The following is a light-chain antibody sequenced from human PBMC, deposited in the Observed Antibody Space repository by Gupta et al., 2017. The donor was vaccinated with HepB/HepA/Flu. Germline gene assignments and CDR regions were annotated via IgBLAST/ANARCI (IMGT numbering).Light chain of an antibody. CDR2: TAS. V-gene: IGKV1-39*01. CDR3: QQSYTFPCS. Sequence: DIQMTQSPSSLSASVGDRVTITCRASQSISIYLNWYQQKPGKAPKRLIYTASSLQSGVPSRFSGSGFGTEFTLTISSLQPEDLATYYCQQSYTFPCSFGQGTKLEIK. CDR1: QSISIY. J-gene: IGKJ2*04.